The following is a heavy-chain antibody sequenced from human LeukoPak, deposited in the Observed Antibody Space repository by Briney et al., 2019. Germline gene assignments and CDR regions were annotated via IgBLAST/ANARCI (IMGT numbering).Heavy chain of an antibody. CDR3: TRDGYGFDI. CDR1: GFSFSSYW. Sequence: PGGSLRLSCAASGFSFSSYWMHWVRQAPGKGLVWVSRINGDGSSTSYADSVKGRFTISRDNAKNTLYLQMNSLRAEDTAAYYCTRDGYGFDIWGQGTMVTVSS. V-gene: IGHV3-74*01. CDR2: INGDGSST. J-gene: IGHJ3*02.